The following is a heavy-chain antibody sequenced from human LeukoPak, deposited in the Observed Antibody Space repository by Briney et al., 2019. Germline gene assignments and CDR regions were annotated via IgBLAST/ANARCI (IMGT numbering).Heavy chain of an antibody. CDR1: GFTFSRYA. D-gene: IGHD4-4*01. CDR2: ISSSGGVT. Sequence: GGSLRLSCAASGFTFSRYALSWVRQAPGKGLEWVSAISSSGGVTYYADSVKGRFTISRDNAKNTLYLQMNSLRAEDTAVYYCATVSGDGYSGNGVFDFWGQGTLVTVSS. CDR3: ATVSGDGYSGNGVFDF. J-gene: IGHJ4*02. V-gene: IGHV3-23*01.